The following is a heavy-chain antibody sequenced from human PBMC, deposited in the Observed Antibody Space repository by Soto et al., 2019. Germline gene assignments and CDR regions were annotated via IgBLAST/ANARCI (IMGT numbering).Heavy chain of an antibody. D-gene: IGHD5-12*01. J-gene: IGHJ4*02. CDR1: GRSFSGYY. Sequence: PSETLSLTCAVYGRSFSGYYWSWIRQPPGKGLEWIGEINHSGSTNYNPSLKSRVTISVDTSKNQFSLKLSSVTAADTAVYYCASGYSGYDLYWGQGTLVTV. CDR2: INHSGST. CDR3: ASGYSGYDLY. V-gene: IGHV4-34*01.